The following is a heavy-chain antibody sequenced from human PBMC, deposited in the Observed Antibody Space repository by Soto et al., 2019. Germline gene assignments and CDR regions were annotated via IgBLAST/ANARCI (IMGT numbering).Heavy chain of an antibody. CDR1: GFTVSSNY. CDR3: ARDRVESGYPEYFQH. J-gene: IGHJ1*01. D-gene: IGHD3-22*01. CDR2: IYSGGST. Sequence: GGSLRLSCAASGFTVSSNYMSWVRQAPGKGLERVSVIYSGGSTYYADSVKGRFTISRDNSKNTLYLQMNSLRAEDTAVYYCARDRVESGYPEYFQHWGQGTLVTVSS. V-gene: IGHV3-53*01.